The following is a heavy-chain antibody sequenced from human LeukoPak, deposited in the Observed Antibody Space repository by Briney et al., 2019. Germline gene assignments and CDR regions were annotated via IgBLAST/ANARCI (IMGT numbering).Heavy chain of an antibody. CDR3: ARAPSEIGGYYPEYFRH. D-gene: IGHD3-22*01. J-gene: IGHJ1*01. Sequence: GGSLRLSCAASGFTFSTYWMHWVRQAPGKGLVWVSRIKSDGSTNYADSVKGRFTISRDNANNTLSLQMNSLRPEDKGVYYCARAPSEIGGYYPEYFRHWGQGTLVTVSS. V-gene: IGHV3-74*01. CDR2: IKSDGST. CDR1: GFTFSTYW.